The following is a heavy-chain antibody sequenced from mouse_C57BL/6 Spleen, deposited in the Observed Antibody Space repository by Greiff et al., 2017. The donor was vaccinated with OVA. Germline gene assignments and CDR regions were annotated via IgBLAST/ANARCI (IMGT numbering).Heavy chain of an antibody. D-gene: IGHD2-10*01. CDR1: GYTFTSYW. V-gene: IGHV1-64*01. CDR3: ARASYSYAMDY. J-gene: IGHJ4*01. CDR2: IHPNSGSP. Sequence: QVQLKQPGAELVKPGASVTLSCKASGYTFTSYWMHWVKQRPGQGLEWIGMIHPNSGSPNYNEKFKSKATLTVDKCSSTAYMELSSLTSEDSAVYYCARASYSYAMDYWGQGTSVTVSS.